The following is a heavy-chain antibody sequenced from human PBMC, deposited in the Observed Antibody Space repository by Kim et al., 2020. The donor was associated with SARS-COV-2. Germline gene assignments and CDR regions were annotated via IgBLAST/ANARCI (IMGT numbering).Heavy chain of an antibody. CDR2: IYYSGST. CDR1: GGSISSSSYY. V-gene: IGHV4-39*01. Sequence: SETLSLTCTVSGGSISSSSYYWGWIRQPPGKGLEWIGSIYYSGSTYYNPSLKSRVTISVDTSKNQFSLKLSSVTAADTAVYYCARQWLVRGTFDYWGQGTLVTVSS. D-gene: IGHD6-19*01. J-gene: IGHJ4*02. CDR3: ARQWLVRGTFDY.